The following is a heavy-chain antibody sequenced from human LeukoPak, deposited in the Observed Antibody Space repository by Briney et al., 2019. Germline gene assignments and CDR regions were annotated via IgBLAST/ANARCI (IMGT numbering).Heavy chain of an antibody. V-gene: IGHV3-30-3*01. CDR2: ISYDGSNK. CDR3: AKDRLSSSVLDY. Sequence: PGRSLRLSCAASGFTFSSYAMHWVRQAPGKGLEWVAVISYDGSNKYYADSVKGRFTISRDNSKNTLYLQMNSLRAEDTAVYYCAKDRLSSSVLDYWGQGTLVTVSS. J-gene: IGHJ4*02. D-gene: IGHD6-6*01. CDR1: GFTFSSYA.